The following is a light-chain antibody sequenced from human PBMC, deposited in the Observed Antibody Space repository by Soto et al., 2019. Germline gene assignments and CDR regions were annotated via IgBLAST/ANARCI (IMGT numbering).Light chain of an antibody. V-gene: IGKV1-9*01. CDR3: QKLKSNLTT. CDR2: AAS. Sequence: DIQMTQSPSSLSASVGDRFTITCRASQGRNRFLAWYQQKPGKAPKLLIYAASTLQSGVPSRFSGSGSGTEFTLTISSLQPEDFATYYCQKLKSNLTTFGQGTRLEIK. CDR1: QGRNRF. J-gene: IGKJ5*01.